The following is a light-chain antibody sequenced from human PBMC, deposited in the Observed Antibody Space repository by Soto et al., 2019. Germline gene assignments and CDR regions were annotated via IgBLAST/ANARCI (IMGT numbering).Light chain of an antibody. CDR2: GAS. CDR1: HSVSSR. V-gene: IGKV3-15*01. J-gene: IGKJ4*01. Sequence: EMVMTQSPATLSVSPGERATLSCRASHSVSSRLAWYQQKPGQAPRLLIYGASTRATGLPARFSGSGSGTEFTLTISSLQSEDFAIYYCQHYTNWPLTFGGGTKVEIK. CDR3: QHYTNWPLT.